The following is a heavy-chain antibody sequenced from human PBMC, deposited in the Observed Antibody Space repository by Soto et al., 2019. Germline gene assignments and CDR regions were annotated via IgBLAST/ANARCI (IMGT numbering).Heavy chain of an antibody. CDR2: IYYSGST. V-gene: IGHV4-31*02. CDR3: ARGARGDYVWGSYSDFDY. D-gene: IGHD3-16*01. J-gene: IGHJ4*02. Sequence: PSETLSLTCTVSGVSISSGGYYWSWIRQHPGKGLEWIGYIYYSGSTYYNPSLKSRVTISVDTSKNQFSLKLSSVTAADTAVYYCARGARGDYVWGSYSDFDYWGQGTLVTVS. CDR1: GVSISSGGYY.